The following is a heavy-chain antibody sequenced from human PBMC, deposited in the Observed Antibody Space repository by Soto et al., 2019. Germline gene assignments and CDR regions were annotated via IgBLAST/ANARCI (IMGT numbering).Heavy chain of an antibody. D-gene: IGHD3-16*02. J-gene: IGHJ4*02. CDR1: GITFNNYA. CDR3: ANVPVRYEYVWGTYRYIDV. CDR2: ISSSGGRP. V-gene: IGHV3-23*01. Sequence: EVQLLESGGGLVQPGGSLRLSCTASGITFNNYAMSWVRQAPRKGLEWVSSISSSGGRPYYADSVKGRFTISRDNSKNTRYLEMTILRGENAAVYYSANVPVRYEYVWGTYRYIDVWGQGTLVTVSS.